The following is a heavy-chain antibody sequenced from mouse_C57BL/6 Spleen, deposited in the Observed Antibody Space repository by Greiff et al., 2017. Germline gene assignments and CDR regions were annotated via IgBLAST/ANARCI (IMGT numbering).Heavy chain of an antibody. Sequence: VQLKESGGGLVKPGGSLKLSCAASGFTFSDYGMHWVRQAPEKGLEWVAYISSGSSTIYYADTVKGRFTISRDNAKNTLFLQMTSLRSEDTAMYYCARTDYGSSLYYAMDYWGQGTSVTVSS. CDR2: ISSGSSTI. V-gene: IGHV5-17*01. CDR1: GFTFSDYG. D-gene: IGHD1-1*01. J-gene: IGHJ4*01. CDR3: ARTDYGSSLYYAMDY.